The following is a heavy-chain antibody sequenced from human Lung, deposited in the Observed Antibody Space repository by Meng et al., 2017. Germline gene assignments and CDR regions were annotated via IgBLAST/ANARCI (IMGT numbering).Heavy chain of an antibody. CDR3: AGPPTESYYSGYFWYFDL. J-gene: IGHJ2*01. Sequence: EVPLVESGGGLVMRGGSLRLSCAASCFRFSPYNMHCVCQGPGKGLEWVSSISSSSSYVYYSDSVKGRFTISRDNAKNSLYLQMNSLRAEDTAVYYCAGPPTESYYSGYFWYFDLWGRGTLVTVSS. D-gene: IGHD5-12*01. CDR2: ISSSSSYV. V-gene: IGHV3-21*06. CDR1: CFRFSPYN.